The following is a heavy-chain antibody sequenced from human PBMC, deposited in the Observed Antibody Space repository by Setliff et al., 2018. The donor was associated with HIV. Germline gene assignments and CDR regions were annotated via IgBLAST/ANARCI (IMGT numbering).Heavy chain of an antibody. J-gene: IGHJ4*02. Sequence: GGSLRLSCAASGFTFSNAWMSWVRQAPGKGLEWVGRIKSKTDGGTTDYAAPVKGRFTISRDDSKNTAYLQMDSLKTEDTAVHYCTRHSTDPWSLLDYWGQGTLVTVSS. CDR2: IKSKTDGGTT. D-gene: IGHD4-4*01. V-gene: IGHV3-15*01. CDR3: TRHSTDPWSLLDY. CDR1: GFTFSNAW.